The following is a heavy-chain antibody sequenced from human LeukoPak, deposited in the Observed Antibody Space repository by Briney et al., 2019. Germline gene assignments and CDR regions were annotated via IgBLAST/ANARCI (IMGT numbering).Heavy chain of an antibody. CDR2: ITRKSYGGAT. CDR1: GHTSDEYT. D-gene: IGHD3-3*01. V-gene: IGHV3-49*04. J-gene: IGHJ4*02. CDR3: SHCGRCDCWSETF. Sequence: GRSLRLSCTAPGHTSDEYTVTWVRQAPGKGLQWVGFITRKSYGGATEYATTVKGRITLSRDDSKSIAYLEMISLKTENTGVYDVSHCGRCDCWSETFWGQGILVIVSS.